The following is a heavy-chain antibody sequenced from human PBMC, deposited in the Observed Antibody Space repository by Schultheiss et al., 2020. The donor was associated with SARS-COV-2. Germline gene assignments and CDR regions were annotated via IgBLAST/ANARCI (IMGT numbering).Heavy chain of an antibody. J-gene: IGHJ4*02. CDR1: GGSISSGGYY. D-gene: IGHD6-19*01. Sequence: SETLSLTCTVSGGSISSGGYYWSWIRQHPGKGLEWIGYIYYSGSTYYNPSLKSRVTISVDTSKNQFSLKLSSVTAADTAVYYCARDRGGIAVAGSGYWGQGTLVTVSS. V-gene: IGHV4-31*03. CDR3: ARDRGGIAVAGSGY. CDR2: IYYSGST.